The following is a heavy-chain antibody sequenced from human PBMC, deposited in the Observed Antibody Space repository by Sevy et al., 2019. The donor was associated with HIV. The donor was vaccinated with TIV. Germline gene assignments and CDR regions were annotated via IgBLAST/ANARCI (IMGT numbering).Heavy chain of an antibody. CDR3: AGDKGSEFYYGMDV. CDR2: ISHDGNKE. J-gene: IGHJ6*02. V-gene: IGHV3-30-3*01. D-gene: IGHD3-10*01. Sequence: GGSLRLSCAASGFTFSAYAVHWVRQAPGKGLEWVAGISHDGNKEEYVLSVRGRFTLSRDNAKKTLFLQMNGLRTDDTGLYYCAGDKGSEFYYGMDVWGQGTTVTVSS. CDR1: GFTFSAYA.